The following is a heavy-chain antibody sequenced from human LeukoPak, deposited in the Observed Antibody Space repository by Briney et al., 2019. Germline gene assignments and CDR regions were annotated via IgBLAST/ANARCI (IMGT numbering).Heavy chain of an antibody. CDR2: ISSSGSTI. Sequence: GGSLRLSCAASGFTFSSYEMNWVRQAPGKGLEWVSYISSSGSTIYYADSVKGRFTISRDNAKNSLYLQMNSLRAEDTAVYYCARDWLLFEGSYYYYGMDVWGQGTTVTVSS. D-gene: IGHD2-2*01. V-gene: IGHV3-48*03. J-gene: IGHJ6*02. CDR3: ARDWLLFEGSYYYYGMDV. CDR1: GFTFSSYE.